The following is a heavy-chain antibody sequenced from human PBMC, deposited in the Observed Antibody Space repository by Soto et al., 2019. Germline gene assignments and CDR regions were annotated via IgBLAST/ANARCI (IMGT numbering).Heavy chain of an antibody. CDR1: GFTFSSYA. Sequence: ESGGGVVQPGRSLRLSCAASGFTFSSYAMHWVRQAPGKGLEWVAVISYDGSNKYYADSVKGRFTISRDNSKNTLYLQMNSLRAEDTAVYYCARVAVAGTLDYWGQGTLVTVSS. J-gene: IGHJ4*02. V-gene: IGHV3-30-3*01. CDR2: ISYDGSNK. CDR3: ARVAVAGTLDY. D-gene: IGHD6-19*01.